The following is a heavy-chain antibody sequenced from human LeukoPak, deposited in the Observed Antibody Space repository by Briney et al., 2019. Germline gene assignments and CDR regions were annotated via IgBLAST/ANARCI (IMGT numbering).Heavy chain of an antibody. CDR3: ARDDRITTVRGVRAFDY. V-gene: IGHV1-18*01. D-gene: IGHD3-10*01. CDR1: GYTFTSYG. CDR2: ISAYNGNA. J-gene: IGHJ4*02. Sequence: ASVKVSCKASGYTFTSYGISWVRQAPGQGLEWMGWISAYNGNANYAQKLQGRVTMTTDTSTSTAYMELRSLRSDDTAVYYCARDDRITTVRGVRAFDYWGQGTLVTVSS.